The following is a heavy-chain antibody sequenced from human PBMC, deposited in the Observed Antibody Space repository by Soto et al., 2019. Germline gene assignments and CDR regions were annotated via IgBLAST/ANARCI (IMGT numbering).Heavy chain of an antibody. Sequence: GALVKVSCKASGYTFTNYYIHWVRQAPGQGLEWMGVINPTGGRASYAPKFQGRVTLTRDTSTSTAYMELSSLRSDDTAVYFCSRLTTMVREINDDPFDFWGQGTLVTVSS. CDR3: SRLTTMVREINDDPFDF. D-gene: IGHD3-10*01. J-gene: IGHJ4*03. V-gene: IGHV1-46*03. CDR2: INPTGGRA. CDR1: GYTFTNYY.